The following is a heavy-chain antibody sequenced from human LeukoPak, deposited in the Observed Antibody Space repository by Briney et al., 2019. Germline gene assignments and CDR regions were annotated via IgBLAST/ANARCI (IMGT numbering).Heavy chain of an antibody. CDR1: GGSISSCY. CDR2: IYYSGYT. J-gene: IGHJ6*03. D-gene: IGHD3-16*01. CDR3: ARETSQKGAHYMDV. Sequence: SETLSLTCTVSGGSISSCYWSWIRQPPGKGLEWIGHIYYSGYTNYNPSLKCRVTISVDTSKNQFSLKLRSVTAADTAVYYCARETSQKGAHYMDVWGKGTTVTVSS. V-gene: IGHV4-59*01.